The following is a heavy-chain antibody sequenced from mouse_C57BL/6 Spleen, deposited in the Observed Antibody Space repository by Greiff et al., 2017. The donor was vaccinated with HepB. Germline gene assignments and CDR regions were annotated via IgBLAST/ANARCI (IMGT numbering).Heavy chain of an antibody. D-gene: IGHD2-4*01. J-gene: IGHJ3*01. CDR2: IYPGDGDT. Sequence: VQLVESGPELVKPGASVKISCKASGYAFSSSWMNWVKQRPGKGLEWIGRIYPGDGDTNYNGKFKGKATLTADKSSSTAYMQLSSLTSEDSAVYFCAGIYYDYDEAWFAYWGQGTLVTVSA. V-gene: IGHV1-82*01. CDR3: AGIYYDYDEAWFAY. CDR1: GYAFSSSW.